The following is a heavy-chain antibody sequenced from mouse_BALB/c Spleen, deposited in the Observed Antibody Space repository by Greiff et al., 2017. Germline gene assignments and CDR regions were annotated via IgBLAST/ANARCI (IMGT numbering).Heavy chain of an antibody. D-gene: IGHD2-10*02. CDR3: ARQYGNYAWFAY. CDR2: ISSGGGST. CDR1: GFAFSSYD. V-gene: IGHV5-12-1*01. J-gene: IGHJ3*01. Sequence: EVKLVESGGGLVKPGGSLKLSCAASGFAFSSYDMSWVRQTPEKRLEWVAYISSGGGSTYYPDTVKGRFTISRDNAKNTLYLQMSSLKSEDTAMYYCARQYGNYAWFAYWGQGTLVTVSA.